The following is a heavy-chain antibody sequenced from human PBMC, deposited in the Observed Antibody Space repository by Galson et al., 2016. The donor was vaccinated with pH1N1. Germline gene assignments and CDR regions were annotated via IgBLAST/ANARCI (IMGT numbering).Heavy chain of an antibody. CDR3: ARDGESMRGSYFNYYYYGMDV. Sequence: SVKVSCKASGYTFTSYGISWVRQAPGQGLEWMGWISVYNGNTNYAQKLQGRVTMTTDTSTSTAYMELRSLRSDDTAVYYCARDGESMRGSYFNYYYYGMDVWAKGPRSPSP. CDR2: ISVYNGNT. D-gene: IGHD1-26*01. V-gene: IGHV1-18*04. CDR1: GYTFTSYG. J-gene: IGHJ6*02.